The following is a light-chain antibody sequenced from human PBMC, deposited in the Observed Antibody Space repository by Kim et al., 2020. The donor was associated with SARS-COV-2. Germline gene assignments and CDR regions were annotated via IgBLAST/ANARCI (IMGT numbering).Light chain of an antibody. Sequence: SSELTQDPAVSVALGQTVRITCQGDSLRSYYASWYQQKPGQAPVLVIYGKNNRPSWIPDRFSGSSSGNTASFTITGSQAEDEADYYCNSRDSSGHHWVFG. V-gene: IGLV3-19*01. CDR2: GKN. J-gene: IGLJ3*02. CDR3: NSRDSSGHHWV. CDR1: SLRSYY.